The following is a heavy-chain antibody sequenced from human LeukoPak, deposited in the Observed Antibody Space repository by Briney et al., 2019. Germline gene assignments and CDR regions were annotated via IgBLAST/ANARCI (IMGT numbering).Heavy chain of an antibody. CDR2: IWYDGSNK. Sequence: GRSLRLSCAASGFTFSSYVMHWVRQAPGKGLEWVAGIWYDGSNKYYADSVKGRFTISRDNSKNTQYLQMNSLRAEDTAVYYCARDPPSFYGDPGYFDYWGQGTLVTVSS. CDR3: ARDPPSFYGDPGYFDY. J-gene: IGHJ4*02. CDR1: GFTFSSYV. D-gene: IGHD4-17*01. V-gene: IGHV3-33*01.